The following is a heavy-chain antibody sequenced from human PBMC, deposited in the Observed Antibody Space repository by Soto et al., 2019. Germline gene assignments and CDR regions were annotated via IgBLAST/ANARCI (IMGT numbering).Heavy chain of an antibody. CDR1: GFTFSSYG. D-gene: IGHD3-10*01. CDR3: AKDPKGYYGSNWFDP. V-gene: IGHV3-30*18. Sequence: GGSLRLSCAASGFTFSSYGMHWVRQAPGKGLEWVAVISYDGSNKYYADSVKGRFTISRDNSKNTLYLQMNSLRAEDTAVYYCAKDPKGYYGSNWFDPWGQGTLVTVSS. CDR2: ISYDGSNK. J-gene: IGHJ5*02.